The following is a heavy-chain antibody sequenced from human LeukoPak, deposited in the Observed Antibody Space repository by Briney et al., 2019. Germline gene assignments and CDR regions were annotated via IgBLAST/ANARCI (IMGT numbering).Heavy chain of an antibody. CDR2: ISSSSSYI. CDR1: GFTFSSYS. CDR3: ARDQEDEPFDY. Sequence: GGSLRLSCAASGFTFSSYSMNWVRQAPGKGPEWVSSISSSSSYIYYADSVKGRFTISRDNAKNSLYLQMNSLRAEDTAVYYCARDQEDEPFDYWGQGTLVTVSS. J-gene: IGHJ4*02. V-gene: IGHV3-21*01.